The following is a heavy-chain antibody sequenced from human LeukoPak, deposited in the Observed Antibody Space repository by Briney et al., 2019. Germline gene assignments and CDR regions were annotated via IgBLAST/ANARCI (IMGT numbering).Heavy chain of an antibody. D-gene: IGHD3-10*01. CDR1: GYTFTGYY. V-gene: IGHV1-2*06. Sequence: SVKVSCKASGYTFTGYYIHWVRQAPGQGLEWMGRINPNSGGTNYAQKFQGRVTMTRDTSISTGYMELSRLRSDDTAAYYCARGYGSAHGGAFDIWGQGTMVTVSS. CDR2: INPNSGGT. J-gene: IGHJ3*02. CDR3: ARGYGSAHGGAFDI.